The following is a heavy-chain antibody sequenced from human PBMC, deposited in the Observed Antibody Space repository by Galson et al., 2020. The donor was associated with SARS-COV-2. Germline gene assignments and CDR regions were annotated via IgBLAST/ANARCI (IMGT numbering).Heavy chain of an antibody. CDR1: GGSVSGYS. D-gene: IGHD3-10*01. V-gene: IGHV4-34*01. Sequence: SETLSLTCAVYGGSVSGYSWTWVRQPPGKGLEWIGEINIGGTTNYSPSLGSRVTISIDTSKNQFSMNLRSVTAADTALYYFARGQRGVVPDPVLGLGPYFAYYYMDVWDKGTTVIVAS. J-gene: IGHJ6*03. CDR3: ARGQRGVVPDPVLGLGPYFAYYYMDV. CDR2: INIGGTT.